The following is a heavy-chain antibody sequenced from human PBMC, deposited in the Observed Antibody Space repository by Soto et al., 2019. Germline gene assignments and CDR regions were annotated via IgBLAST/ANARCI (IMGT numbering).Heavy chain of an antibody. D-gene: IGHD6-19*01. CDR1: GFTISSYW. J-gene: IGHJ4*02. V-gene: IGHV3-74*01. Sequence: EVQLVESGGGLVQPGESRRLSCVVSGFTISSYWMHWVRQAPGKGLVWVSRINGDGSSTNYADSVKGRFTISRDNAKNTLYLQMNTLRAEDTAVYYCAIAVAGPTAIAYWGQGNQVTVSS. CDR3: AIAVAGPTAIAY. CDR2: INGDGSST.